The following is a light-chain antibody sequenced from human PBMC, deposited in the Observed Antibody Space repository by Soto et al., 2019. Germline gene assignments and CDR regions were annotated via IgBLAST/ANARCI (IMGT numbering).Light chain of an antibody. V-gene: IGKV3-20*01. CDR2: ATS. Sequence: EIVLTQSPGTLSLSPGATATLSCRASQTVNSDYLAWFQQRPGQAPRLLIFATSRRATDIPDRFSGSGSGTEFTLTISSLQSEDFAVYYCQQYNNWPLFGQGTKVDIK. CDR3: QQYNNWPL. J-gene: IGKJ1*01. CDR1: QTVNSDY.